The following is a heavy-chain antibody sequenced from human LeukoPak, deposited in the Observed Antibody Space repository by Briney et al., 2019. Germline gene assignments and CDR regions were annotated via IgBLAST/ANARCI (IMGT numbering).Heavy chain of an antibody. V-gene: IGHV3-21*01. CDR1: GVTFSNYS. J-gene: IGHJ3*02. D-gene: IGHD3-22*01. CDR3: ARGLQIVVVITTDEQDAFDI. Sequence: GGSLRLSCAASGVTFSNYSMNWVRQAPGKGLEWVSSISTRSTYIYYADSVKGRFTISRDNAKNSLYLQMNSLRAEDTAVYYCARGLQIVVVITTDEQDAFDIWGQGTMVTVSS. CDR2: ISTRSTYI.